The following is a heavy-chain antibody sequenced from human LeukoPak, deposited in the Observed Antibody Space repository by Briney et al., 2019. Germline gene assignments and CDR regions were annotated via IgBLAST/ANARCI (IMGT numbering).Heavy chain of an antibody. J-gene: IGHJ4*02. CDR1: GFSLSSYG. CDR3: AKGTEWELLLFDY. V-gene: IGHV3-30*02. D-gene: IGHD1-26*01. Sequence: GGSLRLFCAASGFSLSSYGMHSVHQAPGRGLEWVAFVRYDGSNKYYADSVKVRFTISRDNSKNTLNLQMNSLRAEDTDVYYCAKGTEWELLLFDYWGQGTMVTVSS. CDR2: VRYDGSNK.